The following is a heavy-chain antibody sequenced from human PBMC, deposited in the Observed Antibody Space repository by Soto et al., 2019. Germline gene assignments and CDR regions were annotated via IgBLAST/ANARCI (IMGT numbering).Heavy chain of an antibody. J-gene: IGHJ6*02. V-gene: IGHV3-21*01. CDR1: GFTFSTYI. D-gene: IGHD2-2*02. Sequence: GGSLRLSCVGSGFTFSTYIIHWVLQAPGNGLEWVSSISSRSDMYYADSVKGRFTISRDNPKNSVSLQMNSLRAEDTAVYYCAREYTARLLAHGFDVWGQGTPVTFSS. CDR2: ISSRSDM. CDR3: AREYTARLLAHGFDV.